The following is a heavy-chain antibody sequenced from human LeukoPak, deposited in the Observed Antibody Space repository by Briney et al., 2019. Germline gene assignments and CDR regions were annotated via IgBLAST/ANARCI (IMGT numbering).Heavy chain of an antibody. Sequence: GGSLRLSCVASGIAFRNYAMTWVRQAPGKGLEWVSSITGSGTTTRYADSVKGRFTISRDNSVGTLYLQLNSLSAEDTAVYYCGIDPNGDYIGAFDFWGQGTKVTASS. CDR1: GIAFRNYA. J-gene: IGHJ3*01. CDR3: GIDPNGDYIGAFDF. V-gene: IGHV3-23*01. D-gene: IGHD4-17*01. CDR2: ITGSGTTT.